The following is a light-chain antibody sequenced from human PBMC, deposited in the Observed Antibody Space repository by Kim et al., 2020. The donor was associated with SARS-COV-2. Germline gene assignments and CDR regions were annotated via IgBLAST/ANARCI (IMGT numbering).Light chain of an antibody. J-gene: IGLJ3*02. CDR2: DNN. Sequence: QSVLTQPPSVSAAPGQRVTISCSGNNSNIVNNYVSWYQQLPGTAPKLLIYDNNKRPSGITDRFSGSKSGTSATLGITGLQTGDEADYYCGTWDSSLSARVFGGGTQLTVL. V-gene: IGLV1-51*01. CDR3: GTWDSSLSARV. CDR1: NSNIVNNY.